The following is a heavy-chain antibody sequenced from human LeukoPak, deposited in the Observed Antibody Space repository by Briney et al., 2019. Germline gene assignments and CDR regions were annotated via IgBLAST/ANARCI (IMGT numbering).Heavy chain of an antibody. CDR2: IKSKTDGGTT. V-gene: IGHV3-15*01. Sequence: GGSLRLSCAASGLTFSSYTMNWVRQAPGKGLEWAGRIKSKTDGGTTDYAAPVKGRFTISRDDSKNTLYLQMNSLKTEDTAVYYCTTALHDWNDVNYWGQGTLVTVSS. D-gene: IGHD1-1*01. J-gene: IGHJ4*02. CDR1: GLTFSSYT. CDR3: TTALHDWNDVNY.